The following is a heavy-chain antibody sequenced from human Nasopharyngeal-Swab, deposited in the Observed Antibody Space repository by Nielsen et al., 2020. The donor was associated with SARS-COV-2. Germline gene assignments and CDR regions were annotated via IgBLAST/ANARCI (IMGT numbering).Heavy chain of an antibody. CDR1: GYTFTSYG. D-gene: IGHD3-22*01. CDR3: VRVTPTLYDSSGYLFDY. V-gene: IGHV1-18*01. J-gene: IGHJ4*02. CDR2: ISAYNGNT. Sequence: ASVKVSCKASGYTFTSYGISWVRQAPGQGLEWMGWISAYNGNTNYAQKLQGRVTMTTDTSTSTAYMELRSLRSDDTAVYYCVRVTPTLYDSSGYLFDYWGQGTLVTVSS.